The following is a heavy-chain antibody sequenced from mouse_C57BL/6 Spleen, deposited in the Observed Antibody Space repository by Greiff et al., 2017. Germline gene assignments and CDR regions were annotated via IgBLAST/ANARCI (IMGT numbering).Heavy chain of an antibody. D-gene: IGHD1-1*01. CDR2: IWSGGST. J-gene: IGHJ4*01. V-gene: IGHV2-2*01. Sequence: VKLVESGPGLVQPSPSLSITCTVSGFSLTSYGVHWVRQSPGKGLEWLGVIWSGGSTDYNAAFISRLSISKENSKSQVFFKMHSLQADDTAIYYCARNPDYYGSSHYYAMDYWGQGTSVTVSS. CDR3: ARNPDYYGSSHYYAMDY. CDR1: GFSLTSYG.